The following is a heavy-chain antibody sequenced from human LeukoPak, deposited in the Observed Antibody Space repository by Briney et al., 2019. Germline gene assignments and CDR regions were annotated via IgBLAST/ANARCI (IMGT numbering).Heavy chain of an antibody. D-gene: IGHD6-19*01. V-gene: IGHV1-18*01. CDR2: ISAYNGNT. Sequence: ASVKVSCKASGGTFSSYAISWVRQAPGQGLEWMGWISAYNGNTNYAQKLQGRVTMTTDTSTSTAYMELRSLRSDDTAVYYCARDLRGAVDELAGFFDYWGQGTLVTVSS. CDR3: ARDLRGAVDELAGFFDY. CDR1: GGTFSSYA. J-gene: IGHJ4*02.